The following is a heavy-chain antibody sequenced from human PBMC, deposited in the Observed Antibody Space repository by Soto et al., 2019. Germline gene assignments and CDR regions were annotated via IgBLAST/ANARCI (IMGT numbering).Heavy chain of an antibody. Sequence: QVQLQESGPGLVKPSETLSLTCTVSGGSISNYYWTWIRQPPGKGLEWIGYIYYSGSTNYKPSLQSRVTISVDTSTHQFSLKRRSVTAAAPPVYYCAKLPWADYGGIFDPWGQGTLVTVSS. CDR3: AKLPWADYGGIFDP. D-gene: IGHD4-17*01. V-gene: IGHV4-59*01. CDR1: GGSISNYY. J-gene: IGHJ5*02. CDR2: IYYSGST.